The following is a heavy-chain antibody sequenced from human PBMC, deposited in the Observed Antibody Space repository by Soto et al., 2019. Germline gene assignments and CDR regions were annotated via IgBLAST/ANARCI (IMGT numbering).Heavy chain of an antibody. D-gene: IGHD3-22*01. CDR2: MNPDSGDT. CDR3: ARGRRDYYDTGDWVPLAY. J-gene: IGHJ4*02. Sequence: QVQLVQSGAEVKKPGASVKVSCKASGYTFTNYDINWVRQATGQGLEWMGWMNPDSGDTRYAQEFQGRVTMTSDTTISTAYMELSSLRSEDTDVYYCARGRRDYYDTGDWVPLAYWGQGTLVIVSS. V-gene: IGHV1-8*01. CDR1: GYTFTNYD.